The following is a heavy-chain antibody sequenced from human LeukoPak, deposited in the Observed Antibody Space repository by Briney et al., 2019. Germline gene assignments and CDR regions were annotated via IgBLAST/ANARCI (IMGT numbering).Heavy chain of an antibody. Sequence: ASVKVSCKASGYTFTSYDINWVRQATGQGLEWMGWMNPNSGNTGYAQKFQGRVTMTRNTSISTAYMELSSLRSEDTAVYYCARVLPMVRGVTRVLPFDYWGQGTLVTASS. J-gene: IGHJ4*02. CDR2: MNPNSGNT. CDR3: ARVLPMVRGVTRVLPFDY. V-gene: IGHV1-8*01. D-gene: IGHD3-10*01. CDR1: GYTFTSYD.